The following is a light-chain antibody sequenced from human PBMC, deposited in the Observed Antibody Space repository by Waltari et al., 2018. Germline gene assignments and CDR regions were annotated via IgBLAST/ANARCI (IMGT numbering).Light chain of an antibody. V-gene: IGKV1-39*01. J-gene: IGKJ2*01. CDR3: QQTYSTPLT. Sequence: DIQMTQSPSSLSASVGDRVSITCRASQTINNYLNWYQHKPGKAPRLLISTASSLQSGVPSRFGGSGSGTEFALTISSLQPEDYATYYCQQTYSTPLTFGQGTKLEIK. CDR2: TAS. CDR1: QTINNY.